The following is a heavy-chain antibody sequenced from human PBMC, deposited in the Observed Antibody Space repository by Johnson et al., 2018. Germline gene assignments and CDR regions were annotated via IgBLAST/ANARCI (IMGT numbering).Heavy chain of an antibody. CDR2: IWYDGSNK. CDR3: ARARSWGIQVYYYYYGMDV. D-gene: IGHD3-16*01. CDR1: GFTFSSYG. V-gene: IGHV3-33*01. Sequence: VQLVQSGGGVVQPGRSLRLSCAASGFTFSSYGMHWVRQAPGKGLEWVAVIWYDGSNKYYADSAKGRFTISRDNSKNTLYLQLNRLRAEEPAVYYCARARSWGIQVYYYYYGMDVWGQGTTVTVSS. J-gene: IGHJ6*02.